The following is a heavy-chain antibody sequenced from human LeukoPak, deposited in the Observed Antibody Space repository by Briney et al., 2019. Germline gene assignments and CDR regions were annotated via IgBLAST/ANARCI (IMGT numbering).Heavy chain of an antibody. CDR3: ARKLAAAGGAFDI. CDR1: GGTFSSYA. V-gene: IGHV1-69*04. Sequence: SVKVSCKASGGTFSSYAISWVRQAPGQGLEWMGRIIPILGIANYAQKFQGRVTITADKSTSTAYMELSSLRSEDTAVYYCARKLAAAGGAFDIWGQGTMVTVSS. J-gene: IGHJ3*02. CDR2: IIPILGIA. D-gene: IGHD6-13*01.